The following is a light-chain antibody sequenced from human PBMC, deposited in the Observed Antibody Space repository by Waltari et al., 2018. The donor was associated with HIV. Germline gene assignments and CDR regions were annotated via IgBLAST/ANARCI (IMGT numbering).Light chain of an antibody. CDR3: CSYADDYTWV. Sequence: QSAPTQPRSVSGSPGQSVTISCTGTSSDVGDYNYVSWYQQHPAKAPKLMIFDVNKRPSGVPDRFSGSKSGNAASLTISGLQAEEEADYYCCSYADDYTWVFGGGTKLTVL. CDR2: DVN. CDR1: SSDVGDYNY. J-gene: IGLJ3*02. V-gene: IGLV2-11*01.